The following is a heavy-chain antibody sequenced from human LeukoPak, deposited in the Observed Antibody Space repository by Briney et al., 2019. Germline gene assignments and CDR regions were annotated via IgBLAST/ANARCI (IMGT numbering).Heavy chain of an antibody. D-gene: IGHD1-26*01. CDR2: ITGSGGST. CDR3: ARDKIVGATHFDY. Sequence: GGSLRLSCAASGFTFISYAMSWVRQAPGKGLEWVSVITGSGGSTYYADSVKGRFTISRDNSKNTLYLQMNSLRAEDTAVYYCARDKIVGATHFDYWGQGTLVTVSS. V-gene: IGHV3-23*01. CDR1: GFTFISYA. J-gene: IGHJ4*02.